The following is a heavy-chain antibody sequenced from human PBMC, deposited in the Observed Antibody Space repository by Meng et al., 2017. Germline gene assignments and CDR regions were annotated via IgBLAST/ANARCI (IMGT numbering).Heavy chain of an antibody. CDR3: AQTTVTTYSEYFQH. D-gene: IGHD4-11*01. CDR1: GYTFTSYG. Sequence: QAQLWQSGAEGKKPGASVKVSCKASGYTFTSYGISWVRQAPGQGLEWMGWISAYNGNTNYAQKLQGRVTMTTDTSTSTAYMELRSLRSDDTAVYYCAQTTVTTYSEYFQHWGQGTLVTVSS. CDR2: ISAYNGNT. J-gene: IGHJ1*01. V-gene: IGHV1-18*01.